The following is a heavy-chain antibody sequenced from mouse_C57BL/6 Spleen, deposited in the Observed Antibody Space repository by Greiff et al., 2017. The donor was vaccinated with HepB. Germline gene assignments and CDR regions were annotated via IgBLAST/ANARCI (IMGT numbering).Heavy chain of an antibody. CDR2: IDPETGGT. J-gene: IGHJ2*01. CDR3: TRALEDY. CDR1: GYTFTDYE. V-gene: IGHV1-15*01. Sequence: QVTLQVSGAELVRPGASVTLSCKASGYTFTDYEMHWVKQTPVHGLEWIGAIDPETGGTAYNQKFKGKAILTADKSSSTAYMELRSLTSEDSAVYYCTRALEDYWGQGTTLTVSS.